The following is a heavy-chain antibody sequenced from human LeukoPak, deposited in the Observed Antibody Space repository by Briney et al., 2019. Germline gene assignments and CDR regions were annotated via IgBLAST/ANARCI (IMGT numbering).Heavy chain of an antibody. CDR1: GFTFSNYA. CDR2: IYFDGSSK. V-gene: IGHV3-33*01. D-gene: IGHD1-26*01. J-gene: IGHJ4*02. Sequence: GGSLRLSCAASGFTFSNYAMYWVRQAPGKGLEWLSIIYFDGSSKYYADSVKGRFTISRDNSKNTLYLQMHSLRAEDTAVYYCARGSESYFQPHFDYWGQGTLVTVSS. CDR3: ARGSESYFQPHFDY.